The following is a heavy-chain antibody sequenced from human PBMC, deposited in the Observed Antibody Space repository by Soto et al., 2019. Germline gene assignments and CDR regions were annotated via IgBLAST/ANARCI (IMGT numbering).Heavy chain of an antibody. CDR2: ISSSSSTI. CDR1: GFTFSSYS. V-gene: IGHV3-48*01. Sequence: GGSLRLSCAASGFTFSSYSMNWVRQAPGKGLEWVSYISSSSSTIYYADSVKGRFTISRDNAKNSLYLQMNSLRAEDTAVYYCARDPYGCSGGSCYNYWGQGTLVTVSS. CDR3: ARDPYGCSGGSCYNY. J-gene: IGHJ4*02. D-gene: IGHD2-15*01.